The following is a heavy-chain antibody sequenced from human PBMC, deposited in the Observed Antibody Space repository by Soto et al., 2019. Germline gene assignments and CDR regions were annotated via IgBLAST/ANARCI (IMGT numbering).Heavy chain of an antibody. Sequence: GGSLRLSCAASGFTFSTYGIHWVRQAPGKGLEWVAVIWYDGSNKYYADSVKGRFTISRDNSKSTLYLQMNSLRAEDTAVYYCAREFGDARCSRTSGYGIAWWPHFDGWGQGTLVTVSS. CDR1: GFTFSTYG. V-gene: IGHV3-33*08. J-gene: IGHJ4*02. CDR3: AREFGDARCSRTSGYGIAWWPHFDG. D-gene: IGHD2-2*01. CDR2: IWYDGSNK.